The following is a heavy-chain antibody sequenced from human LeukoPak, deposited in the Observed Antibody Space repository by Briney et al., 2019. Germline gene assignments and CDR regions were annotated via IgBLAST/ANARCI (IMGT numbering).Heavy chain of an antibody. CDR2: VCHSGGT. D-gene: IGHD1-1*01. J-gene: IGHJ6*02. V-gene: IGHV4-38-2*02. CDR3: ARDGNDGMDV. Sequence: SETLSLTCTVSGFSISSGFCWGWIRQPPGKGLEWIGSVCHSGGTHYNPSLKSRVTISAETSKNQFSLKLSSVTAADTAVYYCARDGNDGMDVWGQGTTVTVSS. CDR1: GFSISSGFC.